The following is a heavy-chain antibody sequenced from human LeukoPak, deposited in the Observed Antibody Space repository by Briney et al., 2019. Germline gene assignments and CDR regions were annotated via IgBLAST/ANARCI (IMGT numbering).Heavy chain of an antibody. CDR1: GFIFSNYG. Sequence: GGSLRLSCAASGFIFSNYGMHWVRQAPGKGLEWVAVTSSDESNKDYADSVKGRFTISRDNSKNTLYLQMNSLRPKDPGIYYCAKKPPGGVTDSPDSWGQGTLVTVSS. V-gene: IGHV3-30*18. D-gene: IGHD1-14*01. CDR2: TSSDESNK. CDR3: AKKPPGGVTDSPDS. J-gene: IGHJ4*03.